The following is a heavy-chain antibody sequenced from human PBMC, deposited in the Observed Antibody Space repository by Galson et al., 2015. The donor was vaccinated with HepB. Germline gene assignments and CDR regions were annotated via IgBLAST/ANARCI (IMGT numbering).Heavy chain of an antibody. CDR2: MNPNSGNT. Sequence: SVKVSCKAPGSTFTSYDINWVRQATGQGPEWMGWMNPNSGNTGYAQKFQGRVTMTRNTSISTAYMELSSLRSEDTAVYYCARGVEYSSSSYYYGMDVWGQGTTVTVSS. CDR3: ARGVEYSSSSYYYGMDV. J-gene: IGHJ6*02. D-gene: IGHD6-6*01. V-gene: IGHV1-8*01. CDR1: GSTFTSYD.